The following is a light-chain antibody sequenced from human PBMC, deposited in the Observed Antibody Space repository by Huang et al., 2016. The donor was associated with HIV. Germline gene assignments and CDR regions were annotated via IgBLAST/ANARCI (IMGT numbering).Light chain of an antibody. Sequence: DIQMTQFPSTLSASIGDRVTITCWASQSIGTSLAWYQQSPGKAPKLLVYKTSSLESGVPPRFSGSASGTEFTLTISSLQPDDFATYYCQQYASYSVTFGQGTKLEIK. CDR1: QSIGTS. CDR2: KTS. V-gene: IGKV1-5*03. CDR3: QQYASYSVT. J-gene: IGKJ2*01.